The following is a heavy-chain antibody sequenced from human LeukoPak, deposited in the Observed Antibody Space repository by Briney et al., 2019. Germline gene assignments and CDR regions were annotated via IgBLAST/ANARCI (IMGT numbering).Heavy chain of an antibody. CDR3: AGIQLYSSDNGRPDY. CDR2: IYYSGST. V-gene: IGHV4-39*01. J-gene: IGHJ4*02. Sequence: PSETLSLTCTVSGGSISSSRYYWGWIRQPPGKGLEWIGSIYYSGSTYYNPSLKSRVTISVDTSKNQFSLKLSSVTAADTAVYYCAGIQLYSSDNGRPDYWGQGTLVTVSS. D-gene: IGHD6-19*01. CDR1: GGSISSSRYY.